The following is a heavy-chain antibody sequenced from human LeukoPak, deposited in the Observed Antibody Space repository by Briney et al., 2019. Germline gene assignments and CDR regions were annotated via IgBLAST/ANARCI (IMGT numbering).Heavy chain of an antibody. CDR3: ARDPRGDSSGYYYGYYYYYMDV. J-gene: IGHJ6*03. CDR1: GYTFTGYY. Sequence: ASVKVSCKASGYTFTGYYMHWVRQAPGQGLEWMGWINPNSGGTNYAQKFQGRVTMTRDTSISTAYMELSRLRSDDTAVYYCARDPRGDSSGYYYGYYYYYMDVWGKGTTVTDSS. D-gene: IGHD3-22*01. V-gene: IGHV1-2*02. CDR2: INPNSGGT.